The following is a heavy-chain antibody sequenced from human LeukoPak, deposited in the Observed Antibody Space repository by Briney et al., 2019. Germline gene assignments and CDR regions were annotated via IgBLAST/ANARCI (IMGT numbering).Heavy chain of an antibody. D-gene: IGHD2-2*01. CDR3: TRGAGTSWFDY. CDR1: GYTFTVNY. V-gene: IGHV1-2*02. J-gene: IGHJ4*02. Sequence: GASVKVSCKPSGYTFTVNYLHWVRQAPGQGLEWVGWMNPNSGVTVYAQNFQGRVTMTRDTSISTAYMELSSLTSDDTAVYYCTRGAGTSWFDYWGQESLVTVSS. CDR2: MNPNSGVT.